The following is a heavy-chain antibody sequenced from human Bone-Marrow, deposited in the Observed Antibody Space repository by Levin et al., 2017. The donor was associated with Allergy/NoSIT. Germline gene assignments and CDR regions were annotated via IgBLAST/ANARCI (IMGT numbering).Heavy chain of an antibody. Sequence: GESLKISCAASGFTFSSYSMNWVRQAPGKGLEWVSCISSSSSTIYYADSVKGRFTISRDNAKNSLYLQMNSLRAEDTAVYYCARSPLGHYVDIVATIHYYGMDVWGQGTTVTVSS. CDR3: ARSPLGHYVDIVATIHYYGMDV. CDR1: GFTFSSYS. CDR2: ISSSSSTI. J-gene: IGHJ6*02. V-gene: IGHV3-48*04. D-gene: IGHD5-12*01.